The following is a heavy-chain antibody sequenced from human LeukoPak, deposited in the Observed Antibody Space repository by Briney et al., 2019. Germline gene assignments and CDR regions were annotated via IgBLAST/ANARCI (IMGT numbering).Heavy chain of an antibody. CDR3: ARAVSVAAAGKKFDY. CDR1: GGSISSGGYY. V-gene: IGHV4-31*03. D-gene: IGHD6-13*01. Sequence: SETLSLTCTVSGGSISSGGYYWSWIRQHPGKGLEWIGYIYYSGSTYYNPSLKSRVTISVDTSKNQFSLKLSSATAADTAVYYCARAVSVAAAGKKFDYWGQGTLVAVSS. CDR2: IYYSGST. J-gene: IGHJ4*02.